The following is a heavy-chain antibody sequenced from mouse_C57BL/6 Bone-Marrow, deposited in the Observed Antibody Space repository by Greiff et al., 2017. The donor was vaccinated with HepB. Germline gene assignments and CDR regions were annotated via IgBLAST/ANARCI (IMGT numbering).Heavy chain of an antibody. CDR3: ARSHFYYGSSLDWYFDV. V-gene: IGHV14-2*01. Sequence: EVQLQQSGAELVKPGASVKLSCTASGFNIKDYYMHWVKQRTEQGLEWIGRIDPEDGETKYAPKFQGKATITADTSSNTASLQLSSLTSEDTAVYYCARSHFYYGSSLDWYFDVWGTGTTVTVSS. J-gene: IGHJ1*03. D-gene: IGHD1-1*01. CDR1: GFNIKDYY. CDR2: IDPEDGET.